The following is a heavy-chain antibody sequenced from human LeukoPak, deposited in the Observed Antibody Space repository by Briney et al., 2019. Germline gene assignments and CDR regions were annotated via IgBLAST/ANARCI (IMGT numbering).Heavy chain of an antibody. J-gene: IGHJ4*02. V-gene: IGHV3-74*01. CDR1: GFAFSSYW. Sequence: GGSLRLSCATSGFAFSSYWMLWVRQVPGKGLVWVSRISGDGSTTTYADSVKGRFTISRDNTNNILYLQMNSLRAEDTAIYYCARSQFEYCGQGILVTVTS. CDR3: ARSQFEY. CDR2: ISGDGSTT.